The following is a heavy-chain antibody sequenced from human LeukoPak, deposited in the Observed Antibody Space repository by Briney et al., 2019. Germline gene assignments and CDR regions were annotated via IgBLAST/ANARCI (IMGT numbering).Heavy chain of an antibody. D-gene: IGHD2-2*01. J-gene: IGHJ4*02. V-gene: IGHV3-30*03. CDR2: ISYDGSNK. CDR1: GFTFSSYG. CDR3: ARAYCSSTSCRPGGVSFDY. Sequence: PGGSLRLSCAASGFTFSSYGMHWVRQAPGKGLEWVAVISYDGSNKYYADSVKGRFTISRDNSKNTLYLQMNSQRAEDTAVYYCARAYCSSTSCRPGGVSFDYWGQGTLVTVSS.